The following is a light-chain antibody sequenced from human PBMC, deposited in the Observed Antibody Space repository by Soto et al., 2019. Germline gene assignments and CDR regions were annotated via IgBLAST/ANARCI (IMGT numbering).Light chain of an antibody. V-gene: IGKV3-15*01. Sequence: EIVMTQSPATLSVSPGERATLSCRASQSVSSNSAWYQQKPGQAPRLLIYGASTRAAGIPARFSGSGSGTEFTLTISSLQSEDFAVYYCQQYYNWPPVTFGQGTKVDIK. CDR1: QSVSSN. CDR3: QQYYNWPPVT. CDR2: GAS. J-gene: IGKJ1*01.